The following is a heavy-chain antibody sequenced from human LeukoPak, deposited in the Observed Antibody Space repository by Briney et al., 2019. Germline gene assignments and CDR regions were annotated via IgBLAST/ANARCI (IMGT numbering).Heavy chain of an antibody. CDR1: GFTFTSSA. V-gene: IGHV1-58*02. D-gene: IGHD6-19*01. J-gene: IGHJ4*02. CDR2: IVVGSGNT. CDR3: ARGVRVAGNY. Sequence: SVKVSCKASGFTFTSSAMQWVRQARGQRLEWIGWIVVGSGNTNYAQKFRERVTITRGTSISTAYMELSSLRSDDTAVFYCARGVRVAGNYWGQGTLVTVSS.